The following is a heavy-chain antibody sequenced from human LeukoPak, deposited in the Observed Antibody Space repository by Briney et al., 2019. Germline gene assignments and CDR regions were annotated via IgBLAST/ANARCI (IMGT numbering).Heavy chain of an antibody. J-gene: IGHJ4*02. CDR1: GGSISSGGYH. Sequence: SETLSLTCTVSGGSISSGGYHWSWIRQHPGKGLEWIGYIYYSGSTYYNPSLKSRVTISVDTSKNQFSLKLSSVTAADTAVYYCGGGLYYDFWSGYQIDYWGQGTLVTVSS. D-gene: IGHD3-3*01. CDR3: GGGLYYDFWSGYQIDY. V-gene: IGHV4-31*03. CDR2: IYYSGST.